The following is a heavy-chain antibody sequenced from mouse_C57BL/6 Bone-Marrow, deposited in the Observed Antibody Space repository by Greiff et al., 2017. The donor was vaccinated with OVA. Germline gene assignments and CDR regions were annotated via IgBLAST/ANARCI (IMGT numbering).Heavy chain of an antibody. CDR3: ARQDYDYDGFAY. J-gene: IGHJ3*01. CDR2: ISNLAYSI. Sequence: EVQVVESGGGLVQPGGSLKLSCAASGFTFSDYGMAWVRQAPRKGPEWVAFISNLAYSIYYADTVTGRFTISRENAKNTLYLEMSSLRSEDTAMYYCARQDYDYDGFAYWGQGTLVTVSA. CDR1: GFTFSDYG. D-gene: IGHD2-4*01. V-gene: IGHV5-15*01.